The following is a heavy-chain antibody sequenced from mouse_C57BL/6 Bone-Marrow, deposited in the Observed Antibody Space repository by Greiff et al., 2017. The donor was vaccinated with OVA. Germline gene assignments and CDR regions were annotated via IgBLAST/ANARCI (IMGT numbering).Heavy chain of an antibody. CDR1: GYTFTSYG. J-gene: IGHJ4*01. D-gene: IGHD2-1*01. Sequence: VKLQESGAELARPGASVKLSCKASGYTFTSYGISWVKQRTGQGLEWIGEIYPRSGNTYYNEKFKGKATLTADKSSSTAYMELRSLTSEDSAVYFCACNFYYYAMDYWGQGTSVTVSS. CDR3: ACNFYYYAMDY. V-gene: IGHV1-81*01. CDR2: IYPRSGNT.